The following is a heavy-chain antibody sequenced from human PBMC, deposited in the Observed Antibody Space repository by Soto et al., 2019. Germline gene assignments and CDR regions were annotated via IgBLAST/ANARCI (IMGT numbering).Heavy chain of an antibody. CDR1: GGSISSGGYY. CDR3: LRLYQPRKYSDF. Sequence: SETLSLTCTVSGGSISSGGYYWSWIRQHPGKGLEWIGYIYYSGSTYYNPSLKSRVTISVETSKNKFSLKLSSVTAADTAAYYCLRLYQPRKYSDFSGQGTLGSVST. D-gene: IGHD3-16*02. V-gene: IGHV4-31*03. CDR2: IYYSGST. J-gene: IGHJ4*02.